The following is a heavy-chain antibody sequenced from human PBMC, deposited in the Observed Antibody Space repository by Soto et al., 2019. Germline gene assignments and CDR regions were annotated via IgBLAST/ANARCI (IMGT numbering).Heavy chain of an antibody. V-gene: IGHV4-59*08. J-gene: IGHJ6*02. CDR3: GRHLFSDV. Sequence: SETLSLTCSVSGGSISSYYWNWIRQPPGKGLEWIGYFSYTGTTNYNPSLKSRITISADTSKNQFFLKLTSVTAADTAVYYCGRHLFSDVWGQGTTVTVSS. CDR2: FSYTGTT. CDR1: GGSISSYY.